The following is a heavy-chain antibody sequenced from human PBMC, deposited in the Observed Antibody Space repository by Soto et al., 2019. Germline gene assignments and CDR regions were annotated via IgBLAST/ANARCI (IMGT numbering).Heavy chain of an antibody. CDR3: ARGGIGMVRTFDH. J-gene: IGHJ4*02. Sequence: PGGSLRLSCAASGFTVSSTYMSWVRQAPGKGLEWVSIIFSSGESFYADSVKGRFTISRDSSDNTVYLQKNSLKAEDTAVYYCARGGIGMVRTFDHWGQGTLVTVSS. CDR1: GFTVSSTY. CDR2: IFSSGES. V-gene: IGHV3-53*01. D-gene: IGHD3-10*01.